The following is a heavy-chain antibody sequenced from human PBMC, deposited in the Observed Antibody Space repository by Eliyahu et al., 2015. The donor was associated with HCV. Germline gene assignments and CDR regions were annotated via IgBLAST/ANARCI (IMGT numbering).Heavy chain of an antibody. Sequence: EVQLVESGGNLVQPGRSLRLSCAASGFTXDXYAMHWVRQAPGKGLEWVSGISWNSGMLVYADSVKGRFTISRDKVKXSLYLQMNRLRAEDTALYYCAKDGGAVVSELGYWYFDLWGRGTLVTVSS. CDR3: AKDGGAVVSELGYWYFDL. CDR2: ISWNSGML. D-gene: IGHD2-15*01. V-gene: IGHV3-9*01. CDR1: GFTXDXYA. J-gene: IGHJ2*01.